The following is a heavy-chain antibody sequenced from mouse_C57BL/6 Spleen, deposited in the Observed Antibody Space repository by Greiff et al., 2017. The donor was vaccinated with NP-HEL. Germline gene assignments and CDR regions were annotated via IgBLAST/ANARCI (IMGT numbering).Heavy chain of an antibody. Sequence: VNVVESGPELVKPGASVKISCKASGYAFSSSWMNWVKQRPGKGLEWIGRIYPGDGDTNYNGKFKGKATLTADKSSSTAYMQLSSLTSEDSAVYFCARSGSSGYPDYWGQGTTLTVSS. D-gene: IGHD3-2*02. CDR1: GYAFSSSW. V-gene: IGHV1-82*01. J-gene: IGHJ2*01. CDR3: ARSGSSGYPDY. CDR2: IYPGDGDT.